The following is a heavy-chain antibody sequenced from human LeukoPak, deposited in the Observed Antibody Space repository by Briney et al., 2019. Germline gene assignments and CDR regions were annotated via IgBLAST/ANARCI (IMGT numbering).Heavy chain of an antibody. CDR3: AREGSHYVWGSYRYFDY. J-gene: IGHJ4*02. V-gene: IGHV3-48*03. D-gene: IGHD3-16*02. Sequence: PGGSLRLSCAASGFTFSSYEMNWVRQAPGKGLEWVSYISSSGSTIYYADSVKGRFTISRDNAKNSLYLQMNSLRAEDMAVYYCAREGSHYVWGSYRYFDYWGQGTLVTVSS. CDR1: GFTFSSYE. CDR2: ISSSGSTI.